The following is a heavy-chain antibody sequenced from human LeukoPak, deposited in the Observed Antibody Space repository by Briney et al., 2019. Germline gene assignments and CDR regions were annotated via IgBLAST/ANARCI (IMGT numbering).Heavy chain of an antibody. CDR3: VRVDGSPDF. CDR1: GYTFTSLD. J-gene: IGHJ4*02. Sequence: ASVKVSCKASGYTFTSLDINWVRQVTGQGLEWMGWMNPKSGYTGSAQQFQGRVTFTRSTSISTAYMELSSLRSEDTAVYYCVRVDGSPDFWGQGTLITVSS. CDR2: MNPKSGYT. V-gene: IGHV1-8*03. D-gene: IGHD3-22*01.